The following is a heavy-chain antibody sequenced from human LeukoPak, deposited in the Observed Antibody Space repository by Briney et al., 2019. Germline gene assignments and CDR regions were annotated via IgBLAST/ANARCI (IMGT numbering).Heavy chain of an antibody. CDR2: ISNNGYIT. D-gene: IGHD3-3*01. J-gene: IGHJ2*01. CDR3: VKAGVEDDWYFDL. V-gene: IGHV3-64D*06. CDR1: GFIFSTYA. Sequence: GGSLRLSCSASGFIFSTYAMHWVRQAPGKGLEYVSAISNNGYITYYADSVKGRFTISRDNSKKTLFLQMSSLRAEDTAVYFCVKAGVEDDWYFDLWGRGTLVTASS.